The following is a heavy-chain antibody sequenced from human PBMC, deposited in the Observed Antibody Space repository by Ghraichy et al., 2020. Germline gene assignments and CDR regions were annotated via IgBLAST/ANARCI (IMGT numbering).Heavy chain of an antibody. V-gene: IGHV6-1*01. D-gene: IGHD3-9*01. CDR1: GDSVSSNSAA. CDR2: TYYRSKWFS. CDR3: ARGEGLRYFDWLSNWFDP. J-gene: IGHJ5*02. Sequence: SQTLSLTCAISGDSVSSNSAAWNWIRQSPSRGLEWLGRTYYRSKWFSDYALSVRSRIAINPDTSKNQVSLQLNSGTPEDTAVYSCARGEGLRYFDWLSNWFDPWCQGTLVTVSS.